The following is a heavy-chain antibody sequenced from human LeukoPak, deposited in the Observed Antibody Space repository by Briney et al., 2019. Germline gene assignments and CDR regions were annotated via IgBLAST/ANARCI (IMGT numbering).Heavy chain of an antibody. CDR2: IDPSDSYT. J-gene: IGHJ5*02. CDR3: ARLTVVVPAASNWFDP. V-gene: IGHV5-10-1*01. CDR1: GCSFTSYW. Sequence: GESLKISCKGSGCSFTSYWISWVRQMPGKGLEWMGRIDPSDSYTNYSPSFQGHVTISADKSISTAYLQWSSLKASDTAMYYCARLTVVVPAASNWFDPWGQGTLVTVSS. D-gene: IGHD2-2*01.